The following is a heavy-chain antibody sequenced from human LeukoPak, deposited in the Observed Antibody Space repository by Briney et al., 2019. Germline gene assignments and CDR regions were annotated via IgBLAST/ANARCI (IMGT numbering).Heavy chain of an antibody. V-gene: IGHV3-48*04. CDR3: ARGPSMAARYDAFDI. D-gene: IGHD6-6*01. CDR1: GFTFSSYS. Sequence: PGGSLRLSCAASGFTFSSYSMNWVRQAPGKGLEWVSYISSSGNTISYADSVKGRFTISRDNAKNSLYLQVISLRAEDTAVYYCARGPSMAARYDAFDIWGQGTLVTVSS. J-gene: IGHJ3*02. CDR2: ISSSGNTI.